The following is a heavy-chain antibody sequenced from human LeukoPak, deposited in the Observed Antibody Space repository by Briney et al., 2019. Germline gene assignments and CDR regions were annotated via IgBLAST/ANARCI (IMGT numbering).Heavy chain of an antibody. CDR3: AKVREKQWLYYFDF. D-gene: IGHD6-19*01. V-gene: IGHV3-23*01. CDR2: ISASGGTT. Sequence: PGGSLRLSCAASGFTSSSYGMSWVRQAPGKGLEWVSLISASGGTTYYADSVKGRFTISRDNSENTLYLQMNSLRAEDTAVFYCAKVREKQWLYYFDFWGQGTLVTVSS. J-gene: IGHJ4*02. CDR1: GFTSSSYG.